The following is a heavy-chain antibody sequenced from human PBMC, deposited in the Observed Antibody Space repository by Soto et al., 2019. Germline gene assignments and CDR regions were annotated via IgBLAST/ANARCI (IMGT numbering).Heavy chain of an antibody. CDR3: ARGGNRYSNVASGVGGFDF. CDR2: VYHTGAT. CDR1: GASISSSY. D-gene: IGHD5-12*01. Sequence: SETLSLTCTVSGASISSSYWSWIRQSPERGLEWIAYVYHTGATNYNPSLKSRVTISLDTSKGQFSLNLTSLTTADTAVYFCARGGNRYSNVASGVGGFDFWGPGSMVTVYS. J-gene: IGHJ4*02. V-gene: IGHV4-59*01.